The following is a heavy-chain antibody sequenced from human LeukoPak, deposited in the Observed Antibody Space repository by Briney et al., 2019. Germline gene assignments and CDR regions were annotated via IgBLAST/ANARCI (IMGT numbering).Heavy chain of an antibody. D-gene: IGHD5-12*01. CDR1: GFTFSNYA. Sequence: GGSLRLSCAASGFTFSNYAMSWVRQAPGKGLEWVSAISGSGGSTYYADSVKGRFTISRDNSKNTLYLQMNGLRAEDTAVYYCSKARNEMRGIVATIGWFDPWGQGTQVIVSS. CDR2: ISGSGGST. V-gene: IGHV3-23*01. CDR3: SKARNEMRGIVATIGWFDP. J-gene: IGHJ5*02.